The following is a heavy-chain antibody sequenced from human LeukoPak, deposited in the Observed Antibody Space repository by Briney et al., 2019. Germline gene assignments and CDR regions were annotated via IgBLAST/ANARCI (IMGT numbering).Heavy chain of an antibody. CDR2: INPNSGGT. Sequence: ASVKVSCKASGYTFTSYGISWVRQAPGQGLEWMGWINPNSGGTNYAQKFQGRVTMTRDTSISTAYMELSRLRSDDTAVYYCATTSGYSSSSGVWYFDYWGQGTLVTVSS. V-gene: IGHV1-2*02. D-gene: IGHD6-6*01. CDR1: GYTFTSYG. CDR3: ATTSGYSSSSGVWYFDY. J-gene: IGHJ4*02.